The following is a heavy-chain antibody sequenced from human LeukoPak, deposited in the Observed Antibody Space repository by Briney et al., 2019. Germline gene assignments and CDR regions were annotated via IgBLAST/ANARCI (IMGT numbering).Heavy chain of an antibody. V-gene: IGHV4-4*07. J-gene: IGHJ6*02. CDR3: ARQYIRSGKYYYALDV. Sequence: SETLSLTCTASGGSISNYYWIWIRQPAGKGLEWIGRMYTTGNTNYNPSLRSRVTMSLDTSNNHFSLQLSSVTAADTAVYYCARQYIRSGKYYYALDVWGQGTTVTVSS. CDR1: GGSISNYY. CDR2: MYTTGNT. D-gene: IGHD3-10*01.